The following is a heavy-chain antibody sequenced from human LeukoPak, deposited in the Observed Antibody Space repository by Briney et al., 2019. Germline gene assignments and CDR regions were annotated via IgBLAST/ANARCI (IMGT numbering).Heavy chain of an antibody. Sequence: SETLSLTCAVSGFSISSDSYWGWIRQPPGKGLEWIGTIYYTGSTYYKPSLKSRVTISVDASKNQISLKLSSVTAADTAVYFCARHKSFDYLSPIDSWGQGTLITVSS. V-gene: IGHV4-38-2*01. J-gene: IGHJ5*01. CDR3: ARHKSFDYLSPIDS. D-gene: IGHD3-9*01. CDR2: IYYTGST. CDR1: GFSISSDSY.